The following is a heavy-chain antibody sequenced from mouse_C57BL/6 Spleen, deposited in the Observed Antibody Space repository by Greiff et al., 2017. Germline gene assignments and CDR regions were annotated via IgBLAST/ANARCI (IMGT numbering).Heavy chain of an antibody. CDR2: IYPSDSET. CDR1: GYTFTSYW. CDR3: ARNGYYVDAMDY. V-gene: IGHV1-61*01. D-gene: IGHD2-3*01. Sequence: QVQLQQPGAELVRPGSSVKLSCKASGYTFTSYWMDWVKQRPGQGLEWIGNIYPSDSETHYNQKFKDKATLTVDKSSSTAYMPLSSLTSEDSAVYYCARNGYYVDAMDYWGQGTSVTVSS. J-gene: IGHJ4*01.